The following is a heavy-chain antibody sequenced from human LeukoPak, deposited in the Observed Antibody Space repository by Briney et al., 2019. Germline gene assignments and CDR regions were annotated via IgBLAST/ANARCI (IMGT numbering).Heavy chain of an antibody. J-gene: IGHJ4*02. V-gene: IGHV3-9*03. CDR1: GFTFDDYA. CDR3: AKDGGDYGDYVQGGGFDY. D-gene: IGHD4-17*01. CDR2: ISWNSGTI. Sequence: GRSLRLSCAASGFTFDDYAMHWVRQVPGKGLEGVSGISWNSGTIVYADCVKGRFIISRDNAKKFLYLQMDSLRVEDMALYYCAKDGGDYGDYVQGGGFDYWGQGTLVTVSS.